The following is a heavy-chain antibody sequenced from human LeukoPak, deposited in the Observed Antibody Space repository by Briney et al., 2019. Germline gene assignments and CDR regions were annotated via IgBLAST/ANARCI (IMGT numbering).Heavy chain of an antibody. D-gene: IGHD3-10*01. CDR1: GFTFSSYW. CDR2: MKEDGSEK. V-gene: IGHV3-7*01. CDR3: ARYYGSGYPFDY. J-gene: IGHJ4*02. Sequence: PGGSLRLSCAASGFTFSSYWMTWVRQAPGKGLEWVANMKEDGSEKYYVDSMKGRLTISRDNAKNSLYLQINSLRAEDTAVYYCARYYGSGYPFDYWGQGTLVTVSS.